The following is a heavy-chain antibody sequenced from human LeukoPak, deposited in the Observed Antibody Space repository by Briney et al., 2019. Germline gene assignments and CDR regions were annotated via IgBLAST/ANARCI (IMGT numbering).Heavy chain of an antibody. CDR2: ISAYNGHT. D-gene: IGHD2/OR15-2a*01. CDR3: ARAERTSITHDY. J-gene: IGHJ4*02. V-gene: IGHV1-18*01. Sequence: VASVKVSCKASGYTFSNYGVSWVRQAPGQGLEWMGWISAYNGHTDYAQKVQGRVTMTTDTSTSTAYMELRSLRSDDTAVYYCARAERTSITHDYWGQGTLVTVSS. CDR1: GYTFSNYG.